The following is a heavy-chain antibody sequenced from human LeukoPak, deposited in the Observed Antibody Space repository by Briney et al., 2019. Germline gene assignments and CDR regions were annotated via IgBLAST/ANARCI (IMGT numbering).Heavy chain of an antibody. CDR1: SFIFSSYN. D-gene: IGHD6-13*01. J-gene: IGHJ4*02. CDR3: AKDRGAAAGTEDHFDY. Sequence: GGSLTLSCAASSFIFSSYNMKWARHAPGKGREWVSYISSTTSTIYYADSVKGRFTISRDNAKNTLYLQMNSLRAEDTAVYYCAKDRGAAAGTEDHFDYWGQGTLVTVSS. CDR2: ISSTTSTI. V-gene: IGHV3-48*01.